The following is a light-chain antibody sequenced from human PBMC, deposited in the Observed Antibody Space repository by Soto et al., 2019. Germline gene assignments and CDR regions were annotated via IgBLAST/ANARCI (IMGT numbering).Light chain of an antibody. J-gene: IGKJ5*01. CDR1: QSVSSF. V-gene: IGKV3-11*01. Sequence: EIVLTQSPSTLSLSPGKRETLSCRASQSVSSFLAWYQQKPGQAPRLLIYDASNRATGIPARFSGSGSGTDFTLTISILEPEDFAVYYCQQRSNWPPITFGQGTRLEIK. CDR2: DAS. CDR3: QQRSNWPPIT.